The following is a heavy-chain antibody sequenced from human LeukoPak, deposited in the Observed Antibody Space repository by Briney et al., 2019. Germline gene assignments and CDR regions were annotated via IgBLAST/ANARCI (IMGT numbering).Heavy chain of an antibody. V-gene: IGHV3-30*18. CDR2: ISYDGSNK. J-gene: IGHJ4*02. CDR3: AKDHYSSGWYFDY. CDR1: GFTFSSYG. Sequence: GGPLRLSCAASGFTFSSYGMHWVRRAPGKGLEWVAIISYDGSNKYYADSVKGRFTISRDNSKNTLYLQMNSLRAEDTAVYYCAKDHYSSGWYFDYWGQGTLVTVSS. D-gene: IGHD6-19*01.